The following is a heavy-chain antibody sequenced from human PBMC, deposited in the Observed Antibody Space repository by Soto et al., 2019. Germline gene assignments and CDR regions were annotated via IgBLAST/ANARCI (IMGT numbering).Heavy chain of an antibody. J-gene: IGHJ4*02. CDR3: VRVASGSCVPN. CDR2: IWYDGSNK. CDR1: GFTFSDYG. D-gene: IGHD3-10*01. Sequence: PGGSLRLSCAASGFTFSDYGMHCVRQAPGKGLEWVAVIWYDGSNKYYADSVKGRFTISRDNSKNTLYLQMNSLRAEDTAMYYCVRVASGSCVPNWGQGT. V-gene: IGHV3-33*01.